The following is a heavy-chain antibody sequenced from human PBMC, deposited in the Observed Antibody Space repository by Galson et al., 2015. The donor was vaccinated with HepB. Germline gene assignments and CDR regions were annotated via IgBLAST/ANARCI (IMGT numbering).Heavy chain of an antibody. D-gene: IGHD3-10*01. Sequence: CAISGDSVSSNSAAWNWIRQSPSRGLEWLGRTYYRSKWYNDYAVSVKSRITINPDTSKNQFSLQLNSVTPEDTAVYYCASQGITMVRGVIEFDAFDIWGQGTMVTVSS. V-gene: IGHV6-1*01. J-gene: IGHJ3*02. CDR3: ASQGITMVRGVIEFDAFDI. CDR2: TYYRSKWYN. CDR1: GDSVSSNSAA.